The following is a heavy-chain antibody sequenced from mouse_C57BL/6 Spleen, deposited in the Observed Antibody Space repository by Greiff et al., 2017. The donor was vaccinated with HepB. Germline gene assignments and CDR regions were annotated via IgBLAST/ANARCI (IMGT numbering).Heavy chain of an antibody. CDR3: ARSGDGYYLFAY. V-gene: IGHV1-64*01. CDR2: IHPNSGST. J-gene: IGHJ3*01. Sequence: VQLQQPGAELVKPGASVKLSCKASGYTFTSYWMHWVKQRPGQGLEWIGMIHPNSGSTNYNEKFKSKATLTVDKSSSTAYMQLSSLTSEDSAVYYCARSGDGYYLFAYWGQGTRVTVSA. D-gene: IGHD2-3*01. CDR1: GYTFTSYW.